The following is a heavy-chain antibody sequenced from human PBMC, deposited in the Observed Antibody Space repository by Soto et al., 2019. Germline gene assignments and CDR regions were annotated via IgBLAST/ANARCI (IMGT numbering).Heavy chain of an antibody. J-gene: IGHJ2*01. CDR3: ATVGSYYNDYDHWYVGL. CDR2: ITRSGDTG. V-gene: IGHV3-23*01. D-gene: IGHD3-16*01. CDR1: GFTFSSYA. Sequence: EVQLLESGGGFVQPGGSLRLSCAASGFTFSSYAMTWVRQAPGKGLEWVSAITRSGDTGIYADSVKSRFTISRDNSKNTLYLQMNSLRAVDTAAYYCATVGSYYNDYDHWYVGLWGRGTLVTVSS.